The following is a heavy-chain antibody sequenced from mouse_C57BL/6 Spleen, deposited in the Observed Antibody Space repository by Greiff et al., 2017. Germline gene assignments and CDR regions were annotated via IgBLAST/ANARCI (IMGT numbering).Heavy chain of an antibody. J-gene: IGHJ1*03. V-gene: IGHV1-81*01. CDR2: IYPRSGNT. CDR3: ARRGTYYCGSPPYWYFDV. Sequence: QVQLQQSGAELARPGASVKLSCKASGYTFTSYGISWVKQRTGQGLEWIGEIYPRSGNTYYNEKFKGKATLTADKSSSTAYMELRSLTSEDSAVYFCARRGTYYCGSPPYWYFDVWGTGTTVTVSS. CDR1: GYTFTSYG. D-gene: IGHD1-1*01.